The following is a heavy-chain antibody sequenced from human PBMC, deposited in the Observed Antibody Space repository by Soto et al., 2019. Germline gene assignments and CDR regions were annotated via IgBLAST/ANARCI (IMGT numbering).Heavy chain of an antibody. Sequence: PGGSLRLSCAASGFTFSSYWMTWVRQAPGKGLEWVASINQDGSKKNYVDSVKGRFTMSRDNAKNSLYLQMNSLRAEDTAVYYCARDLSITMVRGVIRYYYGMDVWGQGTTVTVSS. V-gene: IGHV3-7*04. CDR1: GFTFSSYW. CDR2: INQDGSKK. J-gene: IGHJ6*02. D-gene: IGHD3-10*01. CDR3: ARDLSITMVRGVIRYYYGMDV.